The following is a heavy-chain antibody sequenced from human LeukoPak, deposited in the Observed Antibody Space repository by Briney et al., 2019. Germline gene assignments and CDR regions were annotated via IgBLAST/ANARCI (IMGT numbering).Heavy chain of an antibody. CDR2: INHSGST. CDR1: GYSISSGYY. D-gene: IGHD3-10*01. Sequence: PSETLSLTCTVSGYSISSGYYWGWIRQPPGKGLEWIGEINHSGSTNYNPSLKSRVTISVDTSKNQFSLKLSSVTAADTAVYYCARGLRLYYYGSGSYSEGVYNWFDPWGQGTLVTVSS. J-gene: IGHJ5*02. CDR3: ARGLRLYYYGSGSYSEGVYNWFDP. V-gene: IGHV4-38-2*02.